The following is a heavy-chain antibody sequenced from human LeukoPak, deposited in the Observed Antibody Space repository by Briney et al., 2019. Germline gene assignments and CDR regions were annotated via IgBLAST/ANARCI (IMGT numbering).Heavy chain of an antibody. J-gene: IGHJ6*03. D-gene: IGHD3-3*01. CDR1: GFTFSSYW. CDR2: IKQDGSEK. V-gene: IGHV3-7*01. CDR3: AREAYDDFWSGSWRYYYYMDV. Sequence: GGSLRLSCAASGFTFSSYWMSWVRQAPGKGLEWVANIKQDGSEKYYVDSVNGRFIISRDNAKNSLYLQMNSLRAEDTAVYYCAREAYDDFWSGSWRYYYYMDVWGKGTTVTVSS.